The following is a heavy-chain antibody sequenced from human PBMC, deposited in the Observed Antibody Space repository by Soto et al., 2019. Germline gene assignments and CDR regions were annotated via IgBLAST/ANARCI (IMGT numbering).Heavy chain of an antibody. CDR3: ARAHAGTNFDY. D-gene: IGHD1-7*01. J-gene: IGHJ4*02. CDR1: GGSISSYY. Sequence: QVQLQESGPGLVKPSETLSLTCTVSGGSISSYYWSWIRQPPGKGLEWIGYIYYSGSTNYNPSLKIRVPISVDTSKNQFSLKLSSVTAADTAVYYCARAHAGTNFDYWGQGTLVTVSS. V-gene: IGHV4-59*01. CDR2: IYYSGST.